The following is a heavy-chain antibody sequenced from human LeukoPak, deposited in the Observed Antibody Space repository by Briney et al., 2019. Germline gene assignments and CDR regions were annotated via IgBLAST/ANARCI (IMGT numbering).Heavy chain of an antibody. Sequence: SETLSLTCTVSGGSISSYYWSWIRQPPGKGLEWIGYIYYSGSTNYNPSLKSRVTISVDTSKNQFSLKLSSVTAADTAVYYCAREITIFGVVRFDPWGQGTLVTVS. D-gene: IGHD3-3*01. CDR3: AREITIFGVVRFDP. V-gene: IGHV4-59*01. CDR1: GGSISSYY. J-gene: IGHJ5*02. CDR2: IYYSGST.